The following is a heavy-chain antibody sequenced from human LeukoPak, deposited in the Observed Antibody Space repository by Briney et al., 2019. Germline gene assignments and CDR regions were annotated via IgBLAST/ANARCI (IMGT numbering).Heavy chain of an antibody. CDR2: IYTSGST. D-gene: IGHD2-2*01. V-gene: IGHV4-4*07. CDR1: GGSISSYY. Sequence: SETLSLTCTVSGGSISSYYWSWIRQPAGKGLEWMGRIYTSGSTNYNPSLKSRVTMSVDTSKNQSSLKLSSVTAADTAVYYCARQTSRAYYYMDVSGKGTPVTISS. J-gene: IGHJ6*03. CDR3: ARQTSRAYYYMDV.